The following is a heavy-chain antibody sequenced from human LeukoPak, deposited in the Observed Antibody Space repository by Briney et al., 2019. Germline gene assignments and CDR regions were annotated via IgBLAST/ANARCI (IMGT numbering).Heavy chain of an antibody. CDR3: ARVGGVATFDAFDI. Sequence: ASVTVSCKASGYTFTSYGISWVRQAPGQGLEWMGWISAYNGNTNYAQKLQGRVTMTTDTSTSTAYMELRSLRSDDTAVYYCARVGGVATFDAFDIWGQGTMVTVSS. D-gene: IGHD3-16*01. V-gene: IGHV1-18*01. CDR2: ISAYNGNT. J-gene: IGHJ3*02. CDR1: GYTFTSYG.